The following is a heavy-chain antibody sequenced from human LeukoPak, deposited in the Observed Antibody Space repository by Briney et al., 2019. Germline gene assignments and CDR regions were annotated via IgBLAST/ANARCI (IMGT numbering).Heavy chain of an antibody. D-gene: IGHD6-19*01. J-gene: IGHJ4*02. V-gene: IGHV4-39*01. CDR2: IYYSGST. Sequence: SETLSLTCTVSGGSISSSSYYWGWIRQPPGKGLEWIGSIYYSGSTYYNPSLKSRVTISVDTSKNQFSLKLSSVTAADTAVCYCARLRSIAVAGTVLDYWGQGTLVTVSS. CDR3: ARLRSIAVAGTVLDY. CDR1: GGSISSSSYY.